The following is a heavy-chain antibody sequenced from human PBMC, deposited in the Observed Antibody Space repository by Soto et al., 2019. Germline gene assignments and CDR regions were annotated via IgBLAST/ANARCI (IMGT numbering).Heavy chain of an antibody. CDR1: GYTFTSSG. V-gene: IGHV1-18*04. J-gene: IGHJ5*02. CDR3: ARDNLSAGSMTYYDFWSGYSGLNWFDP. D-gene: IGHD3-3*01. CDR2: ISAYNGNT. Sequence: ASVKVSCKASGYTFTSSGISWVRQAPGQGLEWMGWISAYNGNTNYAQKLQGRVTMTTDTSTSTAYMELRSLRSDDTAVYYCARDNLSAGSMTYYDFWSGYSGLNWFDPWRQGTLVTASS.